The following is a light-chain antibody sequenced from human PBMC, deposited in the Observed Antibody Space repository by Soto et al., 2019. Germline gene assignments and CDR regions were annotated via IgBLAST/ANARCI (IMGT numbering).Light chain of an antibody. V-gene: IGKV3-20*01. J-gene: IGKJ1*01. CDR1: PSVSGSN. CDR2: GAS. Sequence: EIVLTHSPGTLSLSPGERATLSCRASPSVSGSNLAWYQQKPGQAPRLVIYGASSRATGIPDRFSGSGSGTDFTLTINELEPEDFAVYYCQHYDWSLTWTFGPGTKVDIK. CDR3: QHYDWSLTWT.